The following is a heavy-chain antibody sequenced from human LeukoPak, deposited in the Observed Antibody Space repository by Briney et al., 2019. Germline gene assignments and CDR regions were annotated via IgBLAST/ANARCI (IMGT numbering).Heavy chain of an antibody. CDR2: IWYDGSNK. V-gene: IGHV3-33*06. D-gene: IGHD2-21*02. CDR3: AKDAYCGGDCYLSFDY. CDR1: GFTFSSYG. Sequence: PGGSLRLSCAASGFTFSSYGMHWVRQAPGKGLEWVAVIWYDGSNKYYADSVKGRFTISRDNSKNTLYLQMNSLRAEDTAVYYCAKDAYCGGDCYLSFDYWGQGTLVTVSS. J-gene: IGHJ4*02.